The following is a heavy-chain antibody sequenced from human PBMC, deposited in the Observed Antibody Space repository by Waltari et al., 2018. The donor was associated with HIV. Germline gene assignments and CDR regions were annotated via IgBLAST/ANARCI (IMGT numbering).Heavy chain of an antibody. V-gene: IGHV3-21*02. Sequence: VELVESGGGLFKPGQSLRLSCNASGIAFDLFTMTWVRQAPGRGLEWVASISRASYISYYSDSLKGRISISRDNAKKSLFLQINSLTADDTGLYFCVRDRTSMTTGDFDSWGQGVPVIVSS. CDR2: ISRASYIS. CDR3: VRDRTSMTTGDFDS. CDR1: GIAFDLFT. J-gene: IGHJ4*02. D-gene: IGHD1-1*01.